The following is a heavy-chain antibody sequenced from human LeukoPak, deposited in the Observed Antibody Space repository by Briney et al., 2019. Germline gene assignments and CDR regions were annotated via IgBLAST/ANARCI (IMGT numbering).Heavy chain of an antibody. V-gene: IGHV1-2*02. CDR3: ASGRDYGDERSAFDI. CDR2: INPNSGGT. CDR1: GYTFTGYY. D-gene: IGHD4-17*01. J-gene: IGHJ3*02. Sequence: GASVKVSCKASGYTFTGYYIHWVRQAPGQGLEWMGWINPNSGGTNYAQKFQGRVTMTRDTSISTAYMELSRLRSDDTAVYYCASGRDYGDERSAFDIWGQGTMVTVSS.